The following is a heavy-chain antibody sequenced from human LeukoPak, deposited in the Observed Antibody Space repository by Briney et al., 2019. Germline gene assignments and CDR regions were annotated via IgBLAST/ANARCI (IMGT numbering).Heavy chain of an antibody. Sequence: PSETLSLTCTVSGGSISSSSYYWGWIRQPPGKGLEWIGSIYYSGSTYYNPSLKSRVTISVDTSKNQFSLKLSSVTAADTAVYYCARSISRARRFDYWGQGTLVTVSS. J-gene: IGHJ4*02. CDR1: GGSISSSSYY. CDR3: ARSISRARRFDY. CDR2: IYYSGST. V-gene: IGHV4-39*01. D-gene: IGHD6-6*01.